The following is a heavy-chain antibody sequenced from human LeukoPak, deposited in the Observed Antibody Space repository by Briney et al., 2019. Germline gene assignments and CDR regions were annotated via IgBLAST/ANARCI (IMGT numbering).Heavy chain of an antibody. CDR3: AKASDYGDYFSGMDV. Sequence: GGSLRLSCAASGFTFSSYSMNWVRQAPEKGLEWVSSISSGTTYIYYADSLKGRFTISRDNAKSSLYLQMNSLSAEDTAVYYCAKASDYGDYFSGMDVWGQGTTVTVPS. CDR2: ISSGTTYI. CDR1: GFTFSSYS. D-gene: IGHD4-17*01. V-gene: IGHV3-21*01. J-gene: IGHJ6*02.